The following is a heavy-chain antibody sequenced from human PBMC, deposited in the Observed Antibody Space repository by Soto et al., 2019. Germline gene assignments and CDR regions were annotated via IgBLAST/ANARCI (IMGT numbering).Heavy chain of an antibody. J-gene: IGHJ4*02. D-gene: IGHD6-19*01. CDR2: VSHDGRNT. CDR3: SKGGRQWLVTSYFNY. V-gene: IGHV3-30*18. Sequence: VQLVESGGGVVQPGRSLRLSCAASGFTFSDYAMHWVRQAPGKGLEWVAVVSHDGRNTHYADSVKGRFTISRDSSKNTVSLEMASLRAEDTAVCYCSKGGRQWLVTSYFNYWGQGALVTVSS. CDR1: GFTFSDYA.